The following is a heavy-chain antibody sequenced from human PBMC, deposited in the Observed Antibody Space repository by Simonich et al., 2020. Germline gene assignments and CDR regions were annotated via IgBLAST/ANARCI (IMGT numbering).Heavy chain of an antibody. Sequence: QVQLQESGPGLVKPSETLSLTCTVSGGSISSYYWSWIRQPPGKGLEWIGYNYYSGRTNYNPSLKSRVTISVDTSKNQFSLKLSSVTAADTAVYYCARSLGYYYYYYGMDVWGQGTTVTVSS. CDR2: NYYSGRT. CDR3: ARSLGYYYYYYGMDV. D-gene: IGHD1-26*01. CDR1: GGSISSYY. J-gene: IGHJ6*02. V-gene: IGHV4-59*08.